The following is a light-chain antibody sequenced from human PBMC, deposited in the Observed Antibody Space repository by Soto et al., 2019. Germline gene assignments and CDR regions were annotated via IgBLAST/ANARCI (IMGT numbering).Light chain of an antibody. Sequence: DIQMTQSPSSLSASVGDRVTITCRASQSISSYLNWYQQKPGKAPKLLIYAASSLQSGVPSRFSGSGSGIDFTLTISSLQPEDFATYYCQQSYSTPITFGQGTRLEIK. CDR2: AAS. CDR1: QSISSY. CDR3: QQSYSTPIT. J-gene: IGKJ5*01. V-gene: IGKV1-39*01.